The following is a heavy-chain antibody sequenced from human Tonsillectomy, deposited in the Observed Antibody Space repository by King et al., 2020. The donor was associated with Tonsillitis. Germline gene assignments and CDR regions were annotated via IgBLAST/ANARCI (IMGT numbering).Heavy chain of an antibody. D-gene: IGHD3-10*01. CDR3: AKDRGLGS. V-gene: IGHV3-23*04. Sequence: QLVQSGGGLVQPGGSLRLSCAASVFTFSSYAMSWACQAPGRGLEWVSTIGGSGSDTYYADSVKGRFTISRDNSKNTLYLQMNSLRVEDTAVYYCAKDRGLGSWGQGTLVTVSS. CDR2: IGGSGSDT. J-gene: IGHJ4*02. CDR1: VFTFSSYA.